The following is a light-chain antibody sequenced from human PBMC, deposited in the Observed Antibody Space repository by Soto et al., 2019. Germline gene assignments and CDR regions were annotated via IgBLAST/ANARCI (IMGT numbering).Light chain of an antibody. CDR3: QQYNSYSRYT. Sequence: DIQMTQSPSSLSASVGDRVTITCRASQSIVTYLNWYLQKPGKAPKLLIYAASNLQSGVPSRFSGSGSGTDFTLTISSLQPDDFATYYCQQYNSYSRYTFGQGTKVDIK. V-gene: IGKV1-39*01. CDR2: AAS. J-gene: IGKJ2*01. CDR1: QSIVTY.